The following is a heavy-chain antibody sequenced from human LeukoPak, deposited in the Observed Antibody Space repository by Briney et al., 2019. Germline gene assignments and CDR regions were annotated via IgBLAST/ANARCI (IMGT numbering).Heavy chain of an antibody. CDR3: AKVGYYDFWSGQYDAFDI. CDR1: GFTFSSYA. J-gene: IGHJ3*02. CDR2: ISGSGGST. V-gene: IGHV3-23*01. Sequence: GGSLRLSCAASGFTFSSYAMNWVRQAPGKGLEWVSAISGSGGSTYYADSVKGRFTISRDNAKNTLYLRMNSLRAEDTAVYYCAKVGYYDFWSGQYDAFDIWGQGTMVTVSS. D-gene: IGHD3-3*01.